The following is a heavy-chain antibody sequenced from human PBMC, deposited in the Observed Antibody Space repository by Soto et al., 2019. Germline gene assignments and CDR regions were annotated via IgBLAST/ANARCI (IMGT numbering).Heavy chain of an antibody. CDR3: VKGVYSSGSDFFDY. J-gene: IGHJ4*02. Sequence: QLLESGGGLVQPGESLRLSCAASGFTFTKSAMSWVRQAPGKGLEWVSTISGTGDKSFYADSGKGRFTISRDSSKSTLYLQMNSLRDDDPAVYYCVKGVYSSGSDFFDYWGQGTPVTVSS. D-gene: IGHD6-13*01. CDR1: GFTFTKSA. V-gene: IGHV3-23*01. CDR2: ISGTGDKS.